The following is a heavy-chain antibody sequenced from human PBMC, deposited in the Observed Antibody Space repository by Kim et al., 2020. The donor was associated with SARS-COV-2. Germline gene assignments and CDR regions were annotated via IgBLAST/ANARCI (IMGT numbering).Heavy chain of an antibody. CDR3: TRDPISFYGMDV. V-gene: IGHV3-53*01. J-gene: IGHJ6*02. Sequence: YADSVRGRFTISRDENRNTISLQMNSLRAEDTAIYYCTRDPISFYGMDVWGQGTTVTVSS. D-gene: IGHD3-16*02.